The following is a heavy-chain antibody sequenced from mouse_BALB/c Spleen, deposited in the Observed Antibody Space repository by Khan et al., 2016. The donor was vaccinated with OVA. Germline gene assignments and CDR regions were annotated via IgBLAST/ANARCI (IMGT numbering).Heavy chain of an antibody. D-gene: IGHD2-13*01. CDR3: ARGYYGDPFAY. J-gene: IGHJ3*01. Sequence: EVELVESGGGLVKPGGSLKLSCAASGFTFSDYYMYWVRQTPEKRLEWVATISDGGSYTYYPDSVKGRFTISRDDVKNILYLQMSSLKSEYTAISYCARGYYGDPFAYWGQGTLVTVSA. CDR1: GFTFSDYY. CDR2: ISDGGSYT. V-gene: IGHV5-4*02.